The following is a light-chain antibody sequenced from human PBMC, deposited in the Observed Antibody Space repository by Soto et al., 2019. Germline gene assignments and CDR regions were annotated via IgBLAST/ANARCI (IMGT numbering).Light chain of an antibody. V-gene: IGLV2-14*01. CDR3: SSYTSSSTLV. J-gene: IGLJ2*01. CDR1: SSDVGGYNF. CDR2: EVS. Sequence: SGLTQPASVSGSPGQSITISCTGTSSDVGGYNFVAWYQHHPGKAPKVMIYEVSNRPSGVSSRFSGSKSGNTASLTISGLQAEDDADYYCSSYTSSSTLVFGGGTKLTVL.